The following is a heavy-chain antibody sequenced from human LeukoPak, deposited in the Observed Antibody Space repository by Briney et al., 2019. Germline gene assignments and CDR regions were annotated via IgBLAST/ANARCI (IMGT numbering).Heavy chain of an antibody. J-gene: IGHJ6*03. CDR3: ARPGALYYYYYYMDV. V-gene: IGHV3-9*01. D-gene: IGHD2-8*02. Sequence: PGRSLRLSCAASGFTFDDYAMHWVRQAPGKGLEWVSGISWHSGSIGYADSVKGRFTISRDNAKNSLCLQMNSLRAEDTAVYYCARPGALYYYYYYMDVWGKGTTVTVSS. CDR1: GFTFDDYA. CDR2: ISWHSGSI.